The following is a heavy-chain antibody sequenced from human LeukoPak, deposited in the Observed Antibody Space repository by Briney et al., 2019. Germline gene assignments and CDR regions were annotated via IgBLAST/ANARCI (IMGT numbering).Heavy chain of an antibody. V-gene: IGHV1-8*01. CDR1: GYTFTSYD. CDR3: ARAPAMVRGVIILRFDP. CDR2: MNPNSGNT. J-gene: IGHJ5*02. Sequence: PLASVKVSCKASGYTFTSYDINWVRQATGQGLEWMGWMNPNSGNTGYAPKFQGRVTMTRTTSISTAYMELSSLRSEDTAVYYCARAPAMVRGVIILRFDPWGQGTLVTVSS. D-gene: IGHD3-10*01.